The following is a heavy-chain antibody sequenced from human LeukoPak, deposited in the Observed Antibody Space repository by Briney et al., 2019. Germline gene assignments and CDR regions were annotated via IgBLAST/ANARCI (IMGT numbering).Heavy chain of an antibody. J-gene: IGHJ5*02. V-gene: IGHV4-39*01. CDR3: ARSSAAAGPTHNWFGP. CDR1: GGSISSSSKY. Sequence: KPSETLSLTCSVSGGSISSSSKYWGWIRQPPGKGLEWIGSIYYSGDTYYNPSLRSRVTISVDTSKNQFSLKPTSVTAADTAVYYCARSSAAAGPTHNWFGPWGQGTLVTVPS. CDR2: IYYSGDT. D-gene: IGHD6-13*01.